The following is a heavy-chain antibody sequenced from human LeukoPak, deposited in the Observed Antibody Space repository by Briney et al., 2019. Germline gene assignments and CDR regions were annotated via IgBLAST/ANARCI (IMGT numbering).Heavy chain of an antibody. Sequence: PGGSLRLSCAASGFTFSSYSMNWVRQAPGKGLEWVSSISSSSSYIYYADSVKGRFTISRDNAKNSLYLQMNSLRAEDTAVYYCAREHDSSGYYTHWGQGTLVTVSS. J-gene: IGHJ4*02. CDR3: AREHDSSGYYTH. D-gene: IGHD3-22*01. CDR1: GFTFSSYS. V-gene: IGHV3-21*04. CDR2: ISSSSSYI.